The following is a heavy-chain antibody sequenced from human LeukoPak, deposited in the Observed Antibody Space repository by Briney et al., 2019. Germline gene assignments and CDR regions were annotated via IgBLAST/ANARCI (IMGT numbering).Heavy chain of an antibody. V-gene: IGHV3-21*01. J-gene: IGHJ3*02. CDR2: IGSGSTYI. CDR3: AREGVDVFDI. CDR1: GFTFSSYS. Sequence: PGGSLRLSCAASGFTFSSYSMNWVRQAPGKGLEWVSSIGSGSTYIYYADSLKGRFTISRDNAKNSLYLQMNSLRAEDTAVYYCAREGVDVFDIWGQGTMVTVSS.